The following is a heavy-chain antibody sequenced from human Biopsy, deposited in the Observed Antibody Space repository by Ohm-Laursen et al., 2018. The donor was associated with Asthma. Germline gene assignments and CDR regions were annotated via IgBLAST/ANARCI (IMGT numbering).Heavy chain of an antibody. CDR2: ITGDGSQK. CDR1: GFAVSRDY. D-gene: IGHD6-13*01. Sequence: SLRLSCAASGFAVSRDYMFWGRQTPGKGLEWVATITGDGSQKFYVDSVTGRFTISRDNSKNTVSLEMNSLRRDDTAVYFCARATVAAAGNDWGQGTLVTVPS. V-gene: IGHV3-7*01. J-gene: IGHJ4*02. CDR3: ARATVAAAGND.